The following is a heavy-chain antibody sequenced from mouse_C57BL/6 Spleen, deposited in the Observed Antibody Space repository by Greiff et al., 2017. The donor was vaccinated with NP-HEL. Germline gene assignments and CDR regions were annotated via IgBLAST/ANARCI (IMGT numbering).Heavy chain of an antibody. CDR3: AREGEIYYDYDLGNVDY. V-gene: IGHV1-82*01. D-gene: IGHD2-4*01. CDR1: GYAFSSSW. J-gene: IGHJ2*01. Sequence: QVQLQQSGPELVKPGASVKISCKASGYAFSSSWMNWVKQRPGKGLEWIGRIYPGDGDTNYNGKFKGKATLTADKSSSTAYMQLSSLTSEDSAVYFCAREGEIYYDYDLGNVDYWGQGTTLTVSS. CDR2: IYPGDGDT.